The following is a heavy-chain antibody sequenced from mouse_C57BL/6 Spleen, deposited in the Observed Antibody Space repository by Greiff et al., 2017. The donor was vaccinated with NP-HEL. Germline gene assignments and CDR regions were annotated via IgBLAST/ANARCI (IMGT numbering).Heavy chain of an antibody. CDR1: GYTFTSYW. V-gene: IGHV1-55*01. CDR2: IYPGSGST. Sequence: QVQLQQPGAELVKPGASVKMSCKASGYTFTSYWITWVKQRPGQGLEWIGDIYPGSGSTNYNEKFKSKATLTVDTSSSTAYMQLSSLTSEDSAVYYCARGDYYGSGVDYAMDYWGQGTSVTVSS. D-gene: IGHD1-1*01. J-gene: IGHJ4*01. CDR3: ARGDYYGSGVDYAMDY.